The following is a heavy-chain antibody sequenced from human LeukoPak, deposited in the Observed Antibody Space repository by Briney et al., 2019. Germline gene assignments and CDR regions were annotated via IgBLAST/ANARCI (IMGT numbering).Heavy chain of an antibody. D-gene: IGHD3-16*01. V-gene: IGHV3-30-3*01. CDR2: ISYDGSNK. CDR3: ARDPGGLIRFDDY. Sequence: GGSLRLSCAASGFTFSSYAMHWVRQAPGKGLEWVAVISYDGSNKYYADSVKGRFTISRDNAKNSLYLQMNSLRAEDTAVYYCARDPGGLIRFDDYWGQGTLVTVSS. J-gene: IGHJ4*02. CDR1: GFTFSSYA.